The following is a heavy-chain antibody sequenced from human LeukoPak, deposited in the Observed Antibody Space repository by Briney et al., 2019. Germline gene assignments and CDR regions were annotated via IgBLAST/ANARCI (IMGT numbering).Heavy chain of an antibody. CDR1: GFTVTSKY. Sequence: GGSLRLSCSSSGFTVTSKYMSWVRQAPGKGLEWVAVISYDGSNKYYADSVKGRFTISRDNSKNTLYLQMNSLRAEDTAVYYCAKDFPPRDPWGQGTLVTVSS. V-gene: IGHV3-30*18. CDR3: AKDFPPRDP. J-gene: IGHJ5*02. CDR2: ISYDGSNK.